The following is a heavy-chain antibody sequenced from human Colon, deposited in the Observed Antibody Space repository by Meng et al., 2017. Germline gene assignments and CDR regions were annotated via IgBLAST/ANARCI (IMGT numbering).Heavy chain of an antibody. V-gene: IGHV7-4-1*02. CDR3: ARGGPYPDSSGFHWYFDL. CDR2: INTHTGNP. D-gene: IGHD3-22*01. Sequence: QVARVQSGSELKKPGASVKVSCKASGYTFINYAINWVRQAPGQGLEWMGWINTHTGNPTYGQGFTGRFVLSSDTSVSTANLQISSLKAEDTAVYYCARGGPYPDSSGFHWYFDLWGRGTLVTVSS. CDR1: GYTFINYA. J-gene: IGHJ2*01.